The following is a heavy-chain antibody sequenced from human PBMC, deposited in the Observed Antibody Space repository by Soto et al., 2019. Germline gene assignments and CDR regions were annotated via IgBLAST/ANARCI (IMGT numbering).Heavy chain of an antibody. J-gene: IGHJ6*01. Sequence: EVQLVESGGGLVQPGGSLRLSCAASGFTFSLYSMSWVRQAPGKGLEWVSYISRSSTGIHYADSVKGRFTISRDDVTKSMSMQMNRLRDGDTAVYYCSRAVTWGLDVWGQGTTVSISS. CDR2: ISRSSTGI. V-gene: IGHV3-48*02. CDR3: SRAVTWGLDV. CDR1: GFTFSLYS. D-gene: IGHD3-10*01.